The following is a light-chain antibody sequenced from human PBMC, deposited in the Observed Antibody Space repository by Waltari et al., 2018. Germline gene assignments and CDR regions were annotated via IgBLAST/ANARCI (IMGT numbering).Light chain of an antibody. CDR3: SSYTSSSTLG. J-gene: IGLJ3*02. CDR2: DVS. V-gene: IGLV2-14*01. Sequence: QSALTQPASVSGSPGQSLTISCTGTSSDVGGYNYVSWYQQHPGKAPKLMIYDVSNRPSGVSNRFPGSKSGNTASLTISGLQAEDEADYYCSSYTSSSTLGFGGGTKLTVL. CDR1: SSDVGGYNY.